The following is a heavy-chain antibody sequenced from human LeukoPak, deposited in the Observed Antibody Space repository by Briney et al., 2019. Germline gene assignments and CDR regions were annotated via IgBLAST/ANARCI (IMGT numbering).Heavy chain of an antibody. Sequence: GGSLRLSCAASGFTFSNAWMSWVRQAPGKGLEWVGRIKSKTDGGTTDYAAPVKGRFTISRDDSKITLYLQMNSLKTEDTAVYYCTTSRHCSSTSCHRDYWGQGTLVTVSS. CDR1: GFTFSNAW. CDR3: TTSRHCSSTSCHRDY. D-gene: IGHD2-2*02. V-gene: IGHV3-15*05. CDR2: IKSKTDGGTT. J-gene: IGHJ4*02.